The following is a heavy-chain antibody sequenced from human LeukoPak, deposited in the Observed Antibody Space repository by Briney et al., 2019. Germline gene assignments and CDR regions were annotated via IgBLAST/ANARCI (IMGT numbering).Heavy chain of an antibody. CDR2: IRYDGSNK. D-gene: IGHD2-2*02. V-gene: IGHV3-30*02. CDR1: GFTFSSYG. CDR3: AKDWASIAGDWYFDL. J-gene: IGHJ2*01. Sequence: GGSLRLSCAASGFTFSSYGMHWVRQAPGKGLEWVAFIRYDGSNKYYADSVKGRFTISRDNSKNTLYLQMNSLRAEDTAVYYYAKDWASIAGDWYFDLWGRGTLVTVSS.